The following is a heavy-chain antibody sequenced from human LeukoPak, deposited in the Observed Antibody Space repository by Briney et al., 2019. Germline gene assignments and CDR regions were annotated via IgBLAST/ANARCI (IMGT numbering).Heavy chain of an antibody. V-gene: IGHV1-18*01. CDR3: ASSGSYSIYDAFDI. Sequence: ASLKVSCKASGYTFTSYGISWVRQAPGQGLEWMAWISAYNGNTNYAQKLQGRVTMTTDTSTSTAYMELRSLRSDDTAVYYCASSGSYSIYDAFDIWGQGTMVTVSS. CDR1: GYTFTSYG. D-gene: IGHD1-26*01. CDR2: ISAYNGNT. J-gene: IGHJ3*02.